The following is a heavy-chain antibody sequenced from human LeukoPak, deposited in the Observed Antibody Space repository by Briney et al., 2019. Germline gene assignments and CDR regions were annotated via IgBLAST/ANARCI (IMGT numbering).Heavy chain of an antibody. V-gene: IGHV3-49*03. J-gene: IGHJ6*03. CDR1: GFTFGDYA. Sequence: GRSLRLSXTASGFTFGDYAMSWFRQAPGKGLEWVGFIRSKAYGGTTEYAASAKGRFTISRDDSKSIAYLQMNSLKTEDTAVYYCTRSVGGFYYYYYMDVWGKGTTVTVSS. D-gene: IGHD2-15*01. CDR3: TRSVGGFYYYYYMDV. CDR2: IRSKAYGGTT.